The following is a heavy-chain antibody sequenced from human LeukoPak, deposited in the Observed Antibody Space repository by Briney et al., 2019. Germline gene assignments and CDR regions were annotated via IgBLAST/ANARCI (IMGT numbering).Heavy chain of an antibody. CDR3: ARAWLADRQYYYFDY. CDR1: GYTFTSYG. CDR2: ISAYNGNT. Sequence: ASVKVSCKASGYTFTSYGITWVRQAPGQGLEWMGWISAYNGNTNYAQNPQGRVTMTTDTSTSTAYMELRSLRSDDTAVYYCARAWLADRQYYYFDYWGQGTLVTVSS. D-gene: IGHD6-19*01. V-gene: IGHV1-18*01. J-gene: IGHJ4*02.